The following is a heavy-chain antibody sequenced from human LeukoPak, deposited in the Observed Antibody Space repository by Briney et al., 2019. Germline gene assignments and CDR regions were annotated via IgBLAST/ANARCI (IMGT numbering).Heavy chain of an antibody. Sequence: PGGSLRLSCAASGFTFSDYYMSWIRQAPGKGLEWVSYISSSGSTIYYADSVKGRFTISRDNAKNSLYLQMNSPRAEDTAVYYCAAPPGYCSGGSCYFTWEYWGQGTLVTVSS. D-gene: IGHD2-15*01. CDR1: GFTFSDYY. CDR3: AAPPGYCSGGSCYFTWEY. J-gene: IGHJ4*02. CDR2: ISSSGSTI. V-gene: IGHV3-11*01.